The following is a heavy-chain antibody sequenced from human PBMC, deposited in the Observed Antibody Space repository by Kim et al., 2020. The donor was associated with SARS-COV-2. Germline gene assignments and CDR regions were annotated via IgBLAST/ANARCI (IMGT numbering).Heavy chain of an antibody. D-gene: IGHD6-19*01. CDR3: ARGLGSGWYYFDY. Sequence: YAQKFQGRVTITADESTSTAYMELSSLRSEDTAVYYCARGLGSGWYYFDYWGQGTLVTVSS. J-gene: IGHJ4*02. V-gene: IGHV1-69*01.